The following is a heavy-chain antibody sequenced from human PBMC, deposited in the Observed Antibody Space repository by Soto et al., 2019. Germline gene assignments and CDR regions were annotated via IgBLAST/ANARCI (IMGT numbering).Heavy chain of an antibody. CDR3: AREVPGIAVAGTTVGAFDI. V-gene: IGHV4-59*01. CDR2: IYYSGST. Sequence: SETLSLTCTVSGGSISSYYWSWIRQPPGKGLEWIGYIYYSGSTNYNPSLKSRVTISVDTSKNQFSLKLSSVTAADTAVYYCAREVPGIAVAGTTVGAFDIWGQGTMVTVSS. J-gene: IGHJ3*02. D-gene: IGHD6-19*01. CDR1: GGSISSYY.